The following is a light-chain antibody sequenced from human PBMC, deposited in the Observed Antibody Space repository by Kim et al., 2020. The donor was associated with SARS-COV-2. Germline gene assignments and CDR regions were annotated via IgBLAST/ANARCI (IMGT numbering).Light chain of an antibody. V-gene: IGKV1-33*01. Sequence: DIQMTQSPSSLSASVGDRVTITCQASQDISTYLNWYQQKPGKAPKLLIYDASNLETGVPSRFSGSGSGTHFTFTINSLQPEDIAIYYCQQYDNVPYTFGQGTKLEI. CDR1: QDISTY. CDR3: QQYDNVPYT. CDR2: DAS. J-gene: IGKJ2*01.